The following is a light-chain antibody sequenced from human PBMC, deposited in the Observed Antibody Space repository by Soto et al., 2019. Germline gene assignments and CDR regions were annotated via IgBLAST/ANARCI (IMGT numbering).Light chain of an antibody. CDR2: EVS. V-gene: IGLV2-8*01. J-gene: IGLJ2*01. CDR1: SSDVGAYNY. CDR3: TSYAGSDNFERV. Sequence: QSALTQPPSASGSPGQSVTISCTGTSSDVGAYNYVSWYQQHPGKAPKLMIYEVSKRPSGVPDRFSGSKSGNTASLTVSGLQAEDEADYYCTSYAGSDNFERVVGGGTKLTVL.